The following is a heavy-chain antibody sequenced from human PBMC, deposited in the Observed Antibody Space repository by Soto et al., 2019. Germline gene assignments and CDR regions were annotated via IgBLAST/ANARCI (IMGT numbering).Heavy chain of an antibody. CDR2: IYWDGDK. D-gene: IGHD2-21*02. Sequence: QITLKESGPTLVKPTQTLTLTCTFSGFSLNTGGLGVGWIRQPPGKALEWLALIYWDGDKRYSPSLQSRLSITKDTSNNQLVLTMTNMYPVDTATYYCVHSRCGGDCLRSSSSHYYYGMDVWGQGNTVTVTS. CDR1: GFSLNTGGLG. CDR3: VHSRCGGDCLRSSSSHYYYGMDV. V-gene: IGHV2-5*02. J-gene: IGHJ6*02.